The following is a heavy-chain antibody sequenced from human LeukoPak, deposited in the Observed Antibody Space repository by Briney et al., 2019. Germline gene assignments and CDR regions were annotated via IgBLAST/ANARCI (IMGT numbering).Heavy chain of an antibody. CDR2: IVVGSGNT. D-gene: IGHD3-3*01. CDR3: ARDWSGYSTSYYGMDV. V-gene: IGHV1-58*02. J-gene: IGHJ6*02. CDR1: GFTFTSSA. Sequence: SVKVSCKASGFTFTSSAMQWVRQARGQRLEWIGWIVVGSGNTNYAQKFQERVTITRDMSTSTAYMELSSLRSEDTAVYYCARDWSGYSTSYYGMDVWGQGTTVTVSS.